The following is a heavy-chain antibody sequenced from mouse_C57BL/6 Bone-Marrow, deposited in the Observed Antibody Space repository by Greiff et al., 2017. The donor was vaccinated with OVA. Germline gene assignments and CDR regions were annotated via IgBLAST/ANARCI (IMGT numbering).Heavy chain of an antibody. CDR1: GYTFTDYY. J-gene: IGHJ2*01. Sequence: EVQLQQSGPELVKPGASVKISCKASGYTFTDYYMNWVKQSHGKSLEWIGDINPNNGGTSYNQKFKGKATLTVDKSSSTAYMELRSLTSEDSSVYYCARRNFFFFYYFDYWGQGTTLTVSS. CDR2: INPNNGGT. CDR3: ARRNFFFFYYFDY. V-gene: IGHV1-26*01.